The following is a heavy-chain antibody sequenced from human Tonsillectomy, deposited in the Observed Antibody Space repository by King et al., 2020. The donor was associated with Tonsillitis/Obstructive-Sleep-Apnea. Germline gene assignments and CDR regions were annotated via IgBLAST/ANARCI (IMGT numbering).Heavy chain of an antibody. CDR2: INPNSGGT. CDR3: AKTHDYSKYYGVDV. CDR1: GYTFTGYY. J-gene: IGHJ6*02. V-gene: IGHV1-2*02. Sequence: QLVQSGAEVKKPGASVKVSCKASGYTFTGYYMHWVRQAPGQGLEWMGWINPNSGGTNYAQKFQGRVTMTRDTSISTAYMELSRLRSDDTAIYYCAKTHDYSKYYGVDVWGQGTTVTVSS. D-gene: IGHD4-11*01.